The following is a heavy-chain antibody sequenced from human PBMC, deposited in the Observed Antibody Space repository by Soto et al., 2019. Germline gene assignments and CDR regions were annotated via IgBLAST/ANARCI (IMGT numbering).Heavy chain of an antibody. CDR3: ARPSGDYDHDDGYFQH. V-gene: IGHV3-9*01. Sequence: EVQLVESGGGLVQPGRSLRLSCAASGFTFDDYAMHWVRQAPGKGLEWVSGISWNSGSIGYADSVKGRFTISRDNAKNSLYLQMNSLRAEDTALYYCARPSGDYDHDDGYFQHWGQGTLVTVSS. D-gene: IGHD3-3*01. CDR1: GFTFDDYA. J-gene: IGHJ1*01. CDR2: ISWNSGSI.